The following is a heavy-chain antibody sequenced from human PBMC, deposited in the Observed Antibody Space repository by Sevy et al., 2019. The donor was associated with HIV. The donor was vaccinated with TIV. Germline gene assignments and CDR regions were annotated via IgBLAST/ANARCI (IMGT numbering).Heavy chain of an antibody. V-gene: IGHV3-23*01. CDR3: AKISGSSWRGYFDF. CDR2: ISGSGGST. CDR1: GFTFSSYA. J-gene: IGHJ4*02. D-gene: IGHD6-13*01. Sequence: GGSLRLSCAASGFTFSSYAMSWVRQAPGKGLEWVSAISGSGGSTYYADSVKGRFTISRDNSKNTLYLQMNNLGAEDTAVYYCAKISGSSWRGYFDFWGQGTLVTVSS.